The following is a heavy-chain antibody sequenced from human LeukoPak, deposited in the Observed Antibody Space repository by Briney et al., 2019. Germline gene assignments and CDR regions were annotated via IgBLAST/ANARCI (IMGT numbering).Heavy chain of an antibody. CDR3: ARSPQGTATTANWLDP. D-gene: IGHD4-17*01. Sequence: SETLSLTCAVYGGSFSGYYWGWIRQPPGKGLEWIGSMSYSGRTYYNPSLKTRVTVSLDTSKNQFSLNLSSWTSPDPAVIYCARSPQGTATTANWLDPWGQGTLVTVSS. V-gene: IGHV4-34*01. J-gene: IGHJ5*02. CDR1: GGSFSGYY. CDR2: MSYSGRT.